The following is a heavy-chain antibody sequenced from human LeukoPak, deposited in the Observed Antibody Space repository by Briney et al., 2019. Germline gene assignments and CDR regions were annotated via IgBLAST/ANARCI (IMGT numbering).Heavy chain of an antibody. D-gene: IGHD3-9*01. J-gene: IGHJ5*02. V-gene: IGHV4-61*05. CDR2: IHNSGST. CDR1: GGSISSSTYY. Sequence: SETLSLTCTVSGGSISSSTYYWSWVRQPPGKGLEWMGYIHNSGSTYYNPSLKSRVTISVDTTKELVSLKLSSVTAADTAVYYCARPLTGGRLGPWGQGTLVTVSS. CDR3: ARPLTGGRLGP.